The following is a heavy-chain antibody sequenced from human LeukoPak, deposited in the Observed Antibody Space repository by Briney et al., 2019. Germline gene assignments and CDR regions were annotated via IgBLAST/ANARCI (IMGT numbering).Heavy chain of an antibody. V-gene: IGHV1-46*01. Sequence: ASVKVSCKASGYTFTSYYMHWVRQAPGQGLEWMGIINPSGGSTSYAQKFQGRVTMTRDMSTSTVYMELSSLRSEDTAVYYCARDSISRGYCSSTSCPQYYYYYMDVWGKGTTVTVSS. CDR2: INPSGGST. CDR3: ARDSISRGYCSSTSCPQYYYYYMDV. D-gene: IGHD2-2*01. J-gene: IGHJ6*03. CDR1: GYTFTSYY.